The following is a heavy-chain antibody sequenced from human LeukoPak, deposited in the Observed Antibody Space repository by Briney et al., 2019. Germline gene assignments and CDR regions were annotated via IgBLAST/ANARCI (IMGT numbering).Heavy chain of an antibody. J-gene: IGHJ5*01. Sequence: GGSLRLSCEASGFTFGTYGMTWVRQAPGKGLEWVSGITGSSTWTYYADSVRGRFTISRDTSKSTLYLQMSSLRAEDTAVYYCAKALSTYFYGSGSGAGWFDSWGQGTLVTVSS. CDR3: AKALSTYFYGSGSGAGWFDS. CDR2: ITGSSTWT. CDR1: GFTFGTYG. V-gene: IGHV3-23*01. D-gene: IGHD3-10*01.